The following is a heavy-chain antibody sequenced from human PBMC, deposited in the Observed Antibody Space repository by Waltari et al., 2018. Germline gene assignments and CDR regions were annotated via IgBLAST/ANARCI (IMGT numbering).Heavy chain of an antibody. D-gene: IGHD2-15*01. CDR3: ARGWFYQGFDP. CDR1: GCSTSGYY. CDR2: IYTSGIT. V-gene: IGHV4-4*07. J-gene: IGHJ5*02. Sequence: QVQLQASGPGLVKPSENPSLTCTVSGCSTSGYYWSWIRQPAGKGLEWSGRIYTSGITNYNPSLTSRVTLSVDTSKNQFSLKLSSVTAADTAVYYCARGWFYQGFDPWGQGTLVTVSS.